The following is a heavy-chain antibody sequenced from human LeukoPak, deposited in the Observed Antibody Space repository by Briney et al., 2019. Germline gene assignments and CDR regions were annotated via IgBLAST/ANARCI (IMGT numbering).Heavy chain of an antibody. CDR1: GGSISSSSYY. CDR2: IYYSGST. D-gene: IGHD3-10*01. J-gene: IGHJ4*02. Sequence: SETLSLTCTVSGGSISSSSYYWGWIRQPPGKGLEWIGSIYYSGSTYYNPSLKSRVTISVDTSKNQFSLKLSSVTAADTAVYYCAKDLDYYGSGSAFDYWGQGTLVTVSS. CDR3: AKDLDYYGSGSAFDY. V-gene: IGHV4-39*07.